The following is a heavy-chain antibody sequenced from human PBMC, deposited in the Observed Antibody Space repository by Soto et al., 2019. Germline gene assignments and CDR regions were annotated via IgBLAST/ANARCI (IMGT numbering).Heavy chain of an antibody. Sequence: QLRLQESGPGLVKPSETLSLTCAVSGGSISSSSYYWDWIRQPPGKGMACIGTTYYSGTSNYNPSLRGRVTIVVDTSKNEFALRLTSATAADTAVYYCTRHAIGVVVPAAIRNWGQGSLVTVSS. V-gene: IGHV4-39*01. CDR2: TYYSGTS. CDR3: TRHAIGVVVPAAIRN. J-gene: IGHJ1*01. D-gene: IGHD2-15*01. CDR1: GGSISSSSYY.